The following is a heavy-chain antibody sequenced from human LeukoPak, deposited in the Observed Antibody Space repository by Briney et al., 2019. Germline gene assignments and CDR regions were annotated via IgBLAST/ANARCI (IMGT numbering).Heavy chain of an antibody. D-gene: IGHD3-10*01. Sequence: PGGSLRLSCAASGFTFSSYAMHWVRQAPGKGLEWVAVISYDGSNKYYADSVKGRFTISRDNSKNTLYLQMNSLRVEDTAVYYCAKGEDYHGSGSSHFDYWGLGTLVTVSS. CDR2: ISYDGSNK. J-gene: IGHJ4*02. CDR1: GFTFSSYA. V-gene: IGHV3-30-3*01. CDR3: AKGEDYHGSGSSHFDY.